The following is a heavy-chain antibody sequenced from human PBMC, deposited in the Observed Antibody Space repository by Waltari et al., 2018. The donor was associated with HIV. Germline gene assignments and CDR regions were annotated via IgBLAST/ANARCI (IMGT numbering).Heavy chain of an antibody. CDR3: ARGANWFDP. CDR2: TFYSGST. J-gene: IGHJ5*02. CDR1: GASLSSYY. V-gene: IGHV4-59*01. Sequence: QVHLQASGPGLVKPSETLSTTCTVPGASLSSYYWTWIRQPPGKGLDWIGDTFYSGSTNYNPSLKSRVTISVDTAKNQLTLKLTSVTAADTAVYYCARGANWFDPWGQGTLVTVSS.